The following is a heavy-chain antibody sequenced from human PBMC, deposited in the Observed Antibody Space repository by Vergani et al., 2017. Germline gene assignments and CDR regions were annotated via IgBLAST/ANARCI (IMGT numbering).Heavy chain of an antibody. J-gene: IGHJ4*02. V-gene: IGHV3-33*01. CDR3: ARGGLGAVAGFIHNYFDY. CDR2: IWYDGSNK. Sequence: QVQLVESGGGVVQPGRSLRLSCAASGFTFSSYGMHWVRQAPGKGLEGVAVIWYDGSNKYYADSVKGRFTISSDNSKNTLYLQMNSLRAEDTAVYYCARGGLGAVAGFIHNYFDYWGQGTLVTVSS. CDR1: GFTFSSYG. D-gene: IGHD2-21*01.